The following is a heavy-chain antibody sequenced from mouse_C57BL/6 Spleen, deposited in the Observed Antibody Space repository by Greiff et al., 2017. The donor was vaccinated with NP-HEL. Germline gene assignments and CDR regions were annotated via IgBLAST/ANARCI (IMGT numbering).Heavy chain of an antibody. CDR3: ARGGGGYFDV. Sequence: QVQLQQSGAELARPGASVKMSCKASGYTFTSYTMHWVKQRPGQGLEWNGYINPSSGYTKYNQKFKDKATLTADKSSSTAYMQLSSLTSEDSAVYYCARGGGGYFDVWGTGTTVTVSS. CDR2: INPSSGYT. D-gene: IGHD1-1*02. CDR1: GYTFTSYT. J-gene: IGHJ1*03. V-gene: IGHV1-4*01.